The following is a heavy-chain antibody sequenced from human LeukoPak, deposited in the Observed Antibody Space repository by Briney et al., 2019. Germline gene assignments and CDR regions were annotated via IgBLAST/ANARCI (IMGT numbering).Heavy chain of an antibody. CDR3: ARSSGYVDY. CDR1: GFTFSSYW. V-gene: IGHV3-74*01. Sequence: AGGSLRLSSAASGFTFSSYWMHWVRQAPGKGLVWVSRIDIDGSITTYADSVKGRFTISRDNAKNTLYLQMNSLTAEDTAVYYCARSSGYVDYWGRGTLVTVSS. J-gene: IGHJ4*02. CDR2: IDIDGSIT. D-gene: IGHD3-22*01.